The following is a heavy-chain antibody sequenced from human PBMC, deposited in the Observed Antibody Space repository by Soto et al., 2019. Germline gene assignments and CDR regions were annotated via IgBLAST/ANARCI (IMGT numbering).Heavy chain of an antibody. CDR1: GFTFSSYS. J-gene: IGHJ4*02. V-gene: IGHV3-15*01. CDR3: TTGLSNGYYNFDY. CDR2: IKGEADGGTT. D-gene: IGHD3-22*01. Sequence: GGSLRLSCAASGFTFSSYSMSWVRQAPGKGLEWVGRIKGEADGGTTDYAAPVKGRITISRDHSKDTLYLQMNSLKTEDTAVYYCTTGLSNGYYNFDYWGQGTPVTVSS.